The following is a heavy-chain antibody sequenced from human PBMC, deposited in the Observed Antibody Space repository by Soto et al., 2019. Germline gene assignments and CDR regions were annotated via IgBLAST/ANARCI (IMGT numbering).Heavy chain of an antibody. CDR2: SIPIFGTA. Sequence: ASVKVSCKASGCTFSSYAISWVRQAPGQGLEWMGGSIPIFGTANYAQKFQGRVTITADKSTSTAYMELSSLRSEDTAVYYCAREFTICGVVVDVWGQGTTFTVSS. J-gene: IGHJ6*02. CDR3: AREFTICGVVVDV. CDR1: GCTFSSYA. V-gene: IGHV1-69*06. D-gene: IGHD3-3*01.